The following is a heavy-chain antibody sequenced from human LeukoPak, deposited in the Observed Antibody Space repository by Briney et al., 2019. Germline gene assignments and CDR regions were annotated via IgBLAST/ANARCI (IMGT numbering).Heavy chain of an antibody. V-gene: IGHV3-30*04. J-gene: IGHJ4*02. D-gene: IGHD3-22*01. CDR2: ISYDGSNK. CDR1: GITFSSYA. Sequence: GGSLRLSCAASGITFSSYAMHWVRQAPGKGLEWVAVISYDGSNKYYADSVKGRFTISRDNSKNTLYLQMNSLRAEDTAVYYCARDSPGVVVTYYFDYWGQGTLVTVSS. CDR3: ARDSPGVVVTYYFDY.